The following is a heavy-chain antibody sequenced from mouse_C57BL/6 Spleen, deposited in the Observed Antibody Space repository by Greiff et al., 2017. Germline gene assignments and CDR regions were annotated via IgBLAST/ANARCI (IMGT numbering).Heavy chain of an antibody. V-gene: IGHV1-69*01. CDR3: ARCPFIYYYGSRAWYFDV. Sequence: VQLQQPGAELVMPGASVKLSCKASGYTFTSYWMHWVKQRPGQGLEWIGEIDPSDSYTNYNQKFKGKSTLTVDKSSSTAYMQLSSLTSEDSAVYYCARCPFIYYYGSRAWYFDVWGTGTTVTVSS. CDR1: GYTFTSYW. D-gene: IGHD1-1*01. CDR2: IDPSDSYT. J-gene: IGHJ1*03.